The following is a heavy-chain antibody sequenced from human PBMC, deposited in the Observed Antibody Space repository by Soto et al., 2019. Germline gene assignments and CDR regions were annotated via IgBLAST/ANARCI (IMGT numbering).Heavy chain of an antibody. CDR1: GGSVSSGNYY. D-gene: IGHD3-22*01. Sequence: SETLSLTCTVSGGSVSSGNYYWSWIRQPPGKGLEWIGYFYYTGSTNYNPSLKSPVTISIDASKNQFSLRLSSVTAADTAVYYCSISMYYSDDSNYSPFDHWGPATLVTVST. V-gene: IGHV4-61*01. CDR3: SISMYYSDDSNYSPFDH. CDR2: FYYTGST. J-gene: IGHJ4*02.